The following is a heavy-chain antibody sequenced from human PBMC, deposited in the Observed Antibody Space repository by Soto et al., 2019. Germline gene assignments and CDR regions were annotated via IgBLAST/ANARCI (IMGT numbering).Heavy chain of an antibody. D-gene: IGHD2-15*01. J-gene: IGHJ6*02. CDR1: GGSISSGGYS. Sequence: QLQLQESGSGLVKPSQTLSLTCAVSGGSISSGGYSWSWIRQPPGKGLEWIGYIYHSGSTYYNPSLKSRVTISVDRSKNQFSLKLGSVTAADTAVYYCARDSRWVVATQGPYGMDVWGQGTTVTVSS. CDR3: ARDSRWVVATQGPYGMDV. V-gene: IGHV4-30-2*01. CDR2: IYHSGST.